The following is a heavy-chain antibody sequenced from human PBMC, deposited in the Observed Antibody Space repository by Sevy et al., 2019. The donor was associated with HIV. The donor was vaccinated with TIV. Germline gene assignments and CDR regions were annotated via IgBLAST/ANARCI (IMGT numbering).Heavy chain of an antibody. D-gene: IGHD5-18*01. CDR1: GGTFSSYA. V-gene: IGHV1-69*13. CDR3: ARMETAMVFSYFDY. Sequence: ASVKVSCKASGGTFSSYAISWVRQAPGQGLEWMGGIIPIFGTANYAQKFQGRVTITADESTSTAYMELSSLRSEDTAVYYCARMETAMVFSYFDYWGQGTLVTVSS. J-gene: IGHJ4*02. CDR2: IIPIFGTA.